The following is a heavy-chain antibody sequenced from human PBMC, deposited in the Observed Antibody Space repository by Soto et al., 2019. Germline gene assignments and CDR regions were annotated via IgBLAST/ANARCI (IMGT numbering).Heavy chain of an antibody. CDR3: ARLHCDSPNCVPLDP. CDR2: VDYSGTS. D-gene: IGHD2-2*01. V-gene: IGHV4-39*01. Sequence: QLQLQESGPGLVKPSETLSLTCTVSGGSIRDDRYYWGWIRQPPGKGLEWIGSVDYSGTSSYNPHLKSRVTMSVDTSKNQLSLRLSSVTAADTAVYYCARLHCDSPNCVPLDPWGQGTPVIVSS. CDR1: GGSIRDDRYY. J-gene: IGHJ5*02.